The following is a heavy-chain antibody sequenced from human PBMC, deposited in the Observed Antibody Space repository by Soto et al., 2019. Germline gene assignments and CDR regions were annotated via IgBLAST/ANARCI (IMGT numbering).Heavy chain of an antibody. V-gene: IGHV1-69*01. Sequence: QVQLVQSGAEVKKPGSSVKVSCKASGGTFSSYAISWVRQAPGQGLEWMGGIIPIFGTANYAQKFQGRVTITADESTSTAYMELSSLRSDETAVYYCARGPYRSGYYTKDYYYYGMDVWGQGTTVTVSS. CDR3: ARGPYRSGYYTKDYYYYGMDV. CDR2: IIPIFGTA. D-gene: IGHD3-3*01. J-gene: IGHJ6*02. CDR1: GGTFSSYA.